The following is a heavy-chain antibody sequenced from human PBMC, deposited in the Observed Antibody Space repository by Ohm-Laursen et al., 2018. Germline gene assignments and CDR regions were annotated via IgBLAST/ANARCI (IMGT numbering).Heavy chain of an antibody. CDR3: ATPPEMATIGSFQH. CDR1: GFTFSSYS. D-gene: IGHD5-24*01. CDR2: ISSSSSRI. V-gene: IGHV3-48*01. J-gene: IGHJ1*01. Sequence: SLRLSCSASGFTFSSYSMNWVRQAPGKGLEWVSYISSSSSRIYYADSVKGRFTISRDNAKNSLYLQMNSLRAEDTAVYYCATPPEMATIGSFQHWGQGTLVTVSS.